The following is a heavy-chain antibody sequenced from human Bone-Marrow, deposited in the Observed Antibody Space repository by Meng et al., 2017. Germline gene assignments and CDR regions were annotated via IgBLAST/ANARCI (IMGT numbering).Heavy chain of an antibody. CDR3: ASFDEVPLGS. Sequence: SETLSLTCTVSRYSITNDYYWGWIRQPPGKGLEWIGSIVHRGNTYYNPSLKSRITMSVDTSKNQFSLKVTSVTAADTAVYYCASFDEVPLGSWGQGTLVTVSS. V-gene: IGHV4-38-2*02. CDR2: IVHRGNT. CDR1: RYSITNDYY. D-gene: IGHD3-16*01. J-gene: IGHJ5*02.